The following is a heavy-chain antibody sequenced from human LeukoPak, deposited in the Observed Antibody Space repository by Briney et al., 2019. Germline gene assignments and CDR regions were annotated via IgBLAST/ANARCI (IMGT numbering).Heavy chain of an antibody. CDR2: INWNGGST. J-gene: IGHJ4*02. CDR3: ARKGDYGTIDY. Sequence: GGSLRLSCAASGFTFSSYWMSWVRQAPGKGLEWVSGINWNGGSTGYADSVKGRFTISRDNAKNSLYLQMNSLRAEDTALYHCARKGDYGTIDYWGQGTLVTVSS. V-gene: IGHV3-20*01. D-gene: IGHD4-17*01. CDR1: GFTFSSYW.